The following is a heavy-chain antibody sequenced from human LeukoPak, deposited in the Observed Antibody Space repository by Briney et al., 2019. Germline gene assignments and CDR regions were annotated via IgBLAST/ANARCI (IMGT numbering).Heavy chain of an antibody. CDR2: IYYSGST. V-gene: IGHV4-59*11. CDR1: GGSISSHY. D-gene: IGHD6-13*01. CDR3: ARELRGSSRYMDV. J-gene: IGHJ6*03. Sequence: PSETLSLTCTVSGGSISSHYWSWIRQPPGKGLEWIGYIYYSGSTNYNPSLKSRVTISVDTSKNQFSLKLSSVTAADTAVYYCARELRGSSRYMDVWGKGTTVTVSS.